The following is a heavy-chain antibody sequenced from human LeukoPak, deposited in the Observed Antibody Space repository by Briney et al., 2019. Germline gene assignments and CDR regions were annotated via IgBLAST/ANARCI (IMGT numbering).Heavy chain of an antibody. CDR2: INPSGGST. CDR3: ARGSYDSSDFEYFHH. Sequence: ASVKVSCKASGYTFTSYYMHWVRQAPGPGLEWMGIINPSGGSTNYAQRFQGRVTMTRDTSIGTAYMELNRLRSDDTAVYYCARGSYDSSDFEYFHHWGQGTLVTVSS. CDR1: GYTFTSYY. D-gene: IGHD3-22*01. V-gene: IGHV1-2*02. J-gene: IGHJ1*01.